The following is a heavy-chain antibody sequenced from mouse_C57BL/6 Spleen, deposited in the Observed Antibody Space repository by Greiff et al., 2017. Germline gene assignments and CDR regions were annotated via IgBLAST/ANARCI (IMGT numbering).Heavy chain of an antibody. D-gene: IGHD1-1*01. V-gene: IGHV8-8*01. Sequence: QVTLKVSGPGILQPSQTLSLTCSFSGFSLSTFGMGLGWIRQPSGKGLEWLAHSWWDDDKYSNPALKSRLTISTDTSKNQVFLKIANVDTADTATYYCARITTVGNYCDYWGQGTTLTVSS. CDR1: GFSLSTFGMG. CDR3: ARITTVGNYCDY. J-gene: IGHJ2*01. CDR2: SWWDDDK.